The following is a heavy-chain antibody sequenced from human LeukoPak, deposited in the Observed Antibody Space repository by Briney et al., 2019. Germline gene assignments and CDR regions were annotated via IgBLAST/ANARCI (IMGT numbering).Heavy chain of an antibody. D-gene: IGHD3-22*01. V-gene: IGHV4-34*01. Sequence: PSETLSLTCAVYGGSFSGYYWSWLRQPPGKGLEWIGEVNHSGSTNYNPSLKSRVTISVDTSKNQSSLKLSSVTAADTAVYYCAHSFYDRSDYWGQGTLVTVSS. CDR2: VNHSGST. J-gene: IGHJ4*02. CDR1: GGSFSGYY. CDR3: AHSFYDRSDY.